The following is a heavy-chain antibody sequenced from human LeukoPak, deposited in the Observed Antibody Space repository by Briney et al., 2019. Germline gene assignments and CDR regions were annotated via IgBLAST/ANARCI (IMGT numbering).Heavy chain of an antibody. J-gene: IGHJ4*02. Sequence: GRSLRLSCAASGFTFSSYAMHWVRQAPGKGLEWVAVISYDGSNKYYADSVKGRFTISRDNSKNTLYLQMNSLRAEDPAVYYCARDPLGTRPGFDYWGQGTLVTVSS. V-gene: IGHV3-30*04. CDR3: ARDPLGTRPGFDY. CDR1: GFTFSSYA. D-gene: IGHD1-1*01. CDR2: ISYDGSNK.